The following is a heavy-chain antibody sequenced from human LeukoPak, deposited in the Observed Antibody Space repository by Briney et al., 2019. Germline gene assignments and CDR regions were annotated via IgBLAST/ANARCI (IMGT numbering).Heavy chain of an antibody. CDR2: ISSSGSTI. CDR3: ARAPIGTSLDY. Sequence: GGSLRLSCAASGFTFSDYYMSWIRQAPGKGLEWVADISSSGSTIYYADSVKGRFTISRDNAKNSLYMQMNILRAEDTAVYYCARAPIGTSLDYWGQGTLVTVSS. V-gene: IGHV3-11*04. J-gene: IGHJ4*02. CDR1: GFTFSDYY. D-gene: IGHD1-1*01.